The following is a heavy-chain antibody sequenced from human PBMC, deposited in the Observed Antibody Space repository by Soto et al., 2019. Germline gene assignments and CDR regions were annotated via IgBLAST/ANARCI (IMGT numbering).Heavy chain of an antibody. CDR3: ARDAPADIVVVPAAIRGWFDP. Sequence: QPGGSLRLSCAASGFIFRNYAMSWVRQAPGKGLEWVAVIWYDGSNKYYADSVKGRFTISRDNSKNTLYLQMNSLRAEDTAVYYCARDAPADIVVVPAAIRGWFDPWGQGTLVTVSS. D-gene: IGHD2-2*02. V-gene: IGHV3-33*08. CDR2: IWYDGSNK. J-gene: IGHJ5*02. CDR1: GFIFRNYA.